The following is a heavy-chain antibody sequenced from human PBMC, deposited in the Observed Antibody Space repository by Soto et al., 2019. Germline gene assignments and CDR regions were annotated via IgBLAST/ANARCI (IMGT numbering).Heavy chain of an antibody. Sequence: EVQLLESGGGLVQPGGSLRLSCAASGFTFSSYAMSWVRQAPGKGLEWVSAISGSGGSTYYADSVKGRFTISRDNSQHTLYLQMNSLRAEDTAVYYCASAAREYYYYGMDVWGQGPTVTVSS. V-gene: IGHV3-23*01. J-gene: IGHJ6*02. CDR1: GFTFSSYA. CDR3: ASAAREYYYYGMDV. CDR2: ISGSGGST.